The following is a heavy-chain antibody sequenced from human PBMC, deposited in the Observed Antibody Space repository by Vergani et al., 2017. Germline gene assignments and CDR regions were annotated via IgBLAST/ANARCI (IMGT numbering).Heavy chain of an antibody. J-gene: IGHJ6*03. D-gene: IGHD2-2*01. CDR3: ARGVVPAARYYYYYFMDG. Sequence: EVQLVPSGAEVKKPGESLKISCKGSGYSFTSYWIGWVRQMPGKGLEWMGIIYPGDSDTSYSPSFQGQVTISADKSSSTAYLQWSSLKASDTAMYYCARGVVPAARYYYYYFMDGWGKGTTVTVSS. CDR1: GYSFTSYW. V-gene: IGHV5-51*06. CDR2: IYPGDSDT.